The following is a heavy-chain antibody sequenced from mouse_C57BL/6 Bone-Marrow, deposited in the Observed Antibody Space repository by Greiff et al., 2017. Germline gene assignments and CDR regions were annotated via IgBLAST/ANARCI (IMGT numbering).Heavy chain of an antibody. Sequence: VQLQQSGPELVKPGASVKIPCKASGYTFTDYNMDWVKQSHGKSLEWIGDINPNNGGTIYNQKFKGKATLTVDKSSSTAYMDLRSLTSEDTAVYYCARGPIYYDYDDWYFDVWGTGTTVTVSS. J-gene: IGHJ1*03. CDR1: GYTFTDYN. V-gene: IGHV1-18*01. CDR2: INPNNGGT. CDR3: ARGPIYYDYDDWYFDV. D-gene: IGHD2-4*01.